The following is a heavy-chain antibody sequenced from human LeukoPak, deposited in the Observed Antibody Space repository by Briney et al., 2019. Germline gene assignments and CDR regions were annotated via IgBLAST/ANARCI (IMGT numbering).Heavy chain of an antibody. V-gene: IGHV3-33*06. J-gene: IGHJ3*02. CDR2: IWYDGSNK. Sequence: PGGSLRLSCAASGFTLSSYGMHWVRQAPGKGLEWVAVIWYDGSNKYYADSVKGRFTISRDNSKNTLYLQMNSLRAEDTAVYFCAKDPNGDYIGTFDIWGQGTMVTVSS. D-gene: IGHD4-17*01. CDR3: AKDPNGDYIGTFDI. CDR1: GFTLSSYG.